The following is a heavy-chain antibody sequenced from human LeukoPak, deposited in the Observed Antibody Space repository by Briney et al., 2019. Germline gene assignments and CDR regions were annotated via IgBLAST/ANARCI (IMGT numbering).Heavy chain of an antibody. CDR2: IKQDGSEK. CDR3: ARDLRDSSGYPDAFDI. V-gene: IGHV3-7*01. D-gene: IGHD3-22*01. J-gene: IGHJ3*02. Sequence: PGGSLRRSCAASGFTFSSYWMSWLAQAPGKGREGWANIKQDGSEKYYVDSAKGRFTISRDNAKNSLYLQMNSLRDEDTAVYYCARDLRDSSGYPDAFDIWGQGTMVTVSS. CDR1: GFTFSSYW.